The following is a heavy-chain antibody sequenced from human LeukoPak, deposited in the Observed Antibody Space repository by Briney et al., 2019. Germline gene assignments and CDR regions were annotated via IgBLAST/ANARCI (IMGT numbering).Heavy chain of an antibody. V-gene: IGHV3-53*01. D-gene: IGHD4-11*01. CDR2: IYSGGST. CDR3: VRGLQGLDY. CDR1: GFTVSSNY. Sequence: AGGSLRLSCAASGFTVSSNYMSWVRQAPGKGLEWVSVIYSGGSTYYADSVKGRFTISRDNAENTLYLQMNSLRAEDTAVYYCVRGLQGLDYWGQGTLVTVSS. J-gene: IGHJ4*02.